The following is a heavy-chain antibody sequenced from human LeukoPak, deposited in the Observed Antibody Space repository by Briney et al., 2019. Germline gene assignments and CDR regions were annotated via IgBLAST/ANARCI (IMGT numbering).Heavy chain of an antibody. CDR1: GFTFSSYG. CDR2: IWYDGSNK. CDR3: ARDRYPLVGATYRGWFDY. J-gene: IGHJ4*02. Sequence: PGRSLRLSYAASGFTFSSYGMHWVRQAPGKGLEWVAVIWYDGSNKYYADSVKGRFTISRDNSKNTLYLQMNSLRAEDTAVYYCARDRYPLVGATYRGWFDYWGQGTLVTVSS. V-gene: IGHV3-33*01. D-gene: IGHD1-26*01.